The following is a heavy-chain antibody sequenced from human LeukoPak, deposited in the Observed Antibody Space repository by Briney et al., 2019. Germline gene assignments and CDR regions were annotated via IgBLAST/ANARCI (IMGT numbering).Heavy chain of an antibody. CDR3: ARGYYYGSGSYAYFDY. CDR2: IYSGGST. Sequence: GGSLRLSCAASGFTVSSNYMSWVRQAPGKGLEWVSVIYSGGSTYYADSVKGRFTISRDNSKNTLYLQMNSLRAEDTAVYYCARGYYYGSGSYAYFDYWGQGTLVIVSA. J-gene: IGHJ4*02. CDR1: GFTVSSNY. D-gene: IGHD3-10*01. V-gene: IGHV3-53*01.